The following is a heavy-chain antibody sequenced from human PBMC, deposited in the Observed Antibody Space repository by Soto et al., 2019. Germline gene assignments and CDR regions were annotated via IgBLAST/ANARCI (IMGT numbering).Heavy chain of an antibody. CDR2: INPSGGST. CDR3: AGYSSGWYGMDV. V-gene: IGHV1-46*01. CDR1: GYTFSSYY. Sequence: GASVKGSCKASGYTFSSYYMHWVRQAPGQGLEWMGIINPSGGSTSYAQKFQGRVTMTRDTSTSTVYMELSSLRSEDTAVYYCAGYSSGWYGMDVWGQGTTVTVSS. D-gene: IGHD6-19*01. J-gene: IGHJ6*02.